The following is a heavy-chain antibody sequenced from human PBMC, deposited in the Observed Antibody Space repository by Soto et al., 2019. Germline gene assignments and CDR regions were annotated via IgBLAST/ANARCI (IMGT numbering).Heavy chain of an antibody. CDR2: INHSGST. D-gene: IGHD3-10*01. Sequence: QVLLQQWGAGLLKPSETLSLTCAVYGGSFSDYYWSWIRQPPGKGLGWIGEINHSGSTNYNPSLKSLVTIALHTSKHRFPLKLRSVTAADTAGYYGARSGPLYYHGSGRLDVWGKGTTVTVSS. J-gene: IGHJ6*04. V-gene: IGHV4-34*01. CDR1: GGSFSDYY. CDR3: ARSGPLYYHGSGRLDV.